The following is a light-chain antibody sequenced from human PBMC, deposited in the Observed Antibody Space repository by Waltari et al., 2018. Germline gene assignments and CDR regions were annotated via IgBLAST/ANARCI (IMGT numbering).Light chain of an antibody. J-gene: IGLJ1*01. V-gene: IGLV2-14*03. Sequence: QSALTQPASVSGSPGQSIAISCTGTSSDVGPSNHVSWYQQHPGKAPRLMIYDVTNRPSGVSDRFSGSKSGNTASLTISGLQTEDEADYYCSSYTISDTYVFGTGTKVTVL. CDR1: SSDVGPSNH. CDR3: SSYTISDTYV. CDR2: DVT.